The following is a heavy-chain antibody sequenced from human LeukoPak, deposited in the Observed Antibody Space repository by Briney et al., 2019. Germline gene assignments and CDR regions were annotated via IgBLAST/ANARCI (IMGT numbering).Heavy chain of an antibody. CDR3: ARGELWLDY. Sequence: GGSLRLSCAASGFTFSSYAMHWVRQAPGKGLEWVAVIPYDGSNKYYADSVKGRFTISRDNSKNTLYLQMNSLRAEDTAVYYCARGELWLDYWGQGTLVTVSS. CDR1: GFTFSSYA. J-gene: IGHJ4*02. CDR2: IPYDGSNK. D-gene: IGHD3-10*01. V-gene: IGHV3-30-3*01.